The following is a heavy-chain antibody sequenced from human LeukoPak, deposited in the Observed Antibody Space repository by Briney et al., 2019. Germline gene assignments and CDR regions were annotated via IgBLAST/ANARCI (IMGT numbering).Heavy chain of an antibody. Sequence: SETLSLTCAVYGGSFSGYYWSWIRQPPGKGLEWIGEINHSGSTNYNPSLKSRVTISVDTSKNQFSLKLSSVTAADTAVYYCARQLDVGCSSTGCYGHGAFDIWGQGTVVTVSS. D-gene: IGHD2-2*01. CDR2: INHSGST. CDR3: ARQLDVGCSSTGCYGHGAFDI. V-gene: IGHV4-34*01. CDR1: GGSFSGYY. J-gene: IGHJ3*02.